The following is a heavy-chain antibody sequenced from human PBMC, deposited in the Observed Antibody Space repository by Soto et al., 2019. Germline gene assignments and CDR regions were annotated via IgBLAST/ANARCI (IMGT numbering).Heavy chain of an antibody. CDR2: IYWDDDN. J-gene: IGHJ6*02. CDR3: AHRRKWSYYYYYYCMDA. V-gene: IGHV2-5*02. CDR1: GFALSTSGVG. D-gene: IGHD3-10*01. Sequence: QITLKESGPTLVKPRQTLTLTCTFSGFALSTSGVGVGWIRQPPGKALEWLALIYWDDDNRLSPSLRSRITITNDTSKTQVVLTMTNMDPVDTATYYCAHRRKWSYYYYYYCMDAWGQGTTVTVSS.